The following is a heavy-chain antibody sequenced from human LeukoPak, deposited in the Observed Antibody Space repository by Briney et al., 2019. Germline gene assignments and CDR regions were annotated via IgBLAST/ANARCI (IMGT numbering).Heavy chain of an antibody. CDR2: VSSSGGNT. CDR1: GFTFTNYA. J-gene: IGHJ4*02. D-gene: IGHD4-17*01. Sequence: GGSLRLSCAASGFTFTNYAMTWVRQSPGKGLEWVSAVSSSGGNTYYAESVRGRFTISRDNSKNTVSLHMNSLRAADTAVYYCAKAHDDYYFDYWGRGTRVTVSS. V-gene: IGHV3-23*01. CDR3: AKAHDDYYFDY.